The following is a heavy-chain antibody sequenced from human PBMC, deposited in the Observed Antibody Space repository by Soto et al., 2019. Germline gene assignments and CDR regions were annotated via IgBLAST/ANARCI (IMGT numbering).Heavy chain of an antibody. CDR3: AREAYGNYYFDY. J-gene: IGHJ4*02. CDR1: GVSVRNYA. CDR2: ISYDGRNK. Sequence: GGSQRVSRTASGVSVRNYAVHGVRQAPGKGLEWVAVISYDGRNKYYAASVKGQFAISRDNSKNTLYLQMNSLRAEDTAVYYCAREAYGNYYFDYWGQGTLVTVSS. D-gene: IGHD1-7*01. V-gene: IGHV3-30*09.